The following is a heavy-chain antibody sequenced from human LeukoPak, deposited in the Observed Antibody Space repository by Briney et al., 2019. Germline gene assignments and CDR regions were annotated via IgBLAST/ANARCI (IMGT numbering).Heavy chain of an antibody. CDR3: ASPLHGNYYYMDV. V-gene: IGHV3-23*01. D-gene: IGHD2-15*01. CDR1: GFTFSNYG. CDR2: ISGSGGSS. J-gene: IGHJ6*03. Sequence: GGSLRLSCAASGFTFSNYGMVWVRQAPGKGLEWVSGISGSGGSSYLADSVKGRFTISRDNSKNTLYLQMNSLRAEDTAVYYCASPLHGNYYYMDVWGKGTTVTISS.